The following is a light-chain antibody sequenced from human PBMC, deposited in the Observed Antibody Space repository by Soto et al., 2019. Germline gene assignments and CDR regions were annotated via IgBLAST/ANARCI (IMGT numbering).Light chain of an antibody. Sequence: EIVMTQAPATLSVSPGERVILSCRASQSASSNLAWYQQNPGQAPRLLIYAVSARATGIPARFSGSGSGSEFTLTINGLQSDDFALYFCHQYNTLPYTFGQGTKLEIK. V-gene: IGKV3-15*01. J-gene: IGKJ2*01. CDR3: HQYNTLPYT. CDR2: AVS. CDR1: QSASSN.